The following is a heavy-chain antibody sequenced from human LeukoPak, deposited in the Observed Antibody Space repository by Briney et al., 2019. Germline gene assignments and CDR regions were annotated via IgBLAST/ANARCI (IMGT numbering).Heavy chain of an antibody. V-gene: IGHV1-18*01. CDR3: ATDPRTTVFGTFRYYYMDV. J-gene: IGHJ6*03. D-gene: IGHD3-3*01. Sequence: GASVNVSCKASGYTFARCGISWVRQAPGQGLEWMGWISAYNGNTNYAQKLQGRVTMTTDTSTSTAYMELRSLRSDDTAVYYCATDPRTTVFGTFRYYYMDVWGEGTTVAVSS. CDR2: ISAYNGNT. CDR1: GYTFARCG.